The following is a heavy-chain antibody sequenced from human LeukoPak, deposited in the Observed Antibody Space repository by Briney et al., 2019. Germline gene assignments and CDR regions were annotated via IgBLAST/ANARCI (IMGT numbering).Heavy chain of an antibody. CDR1: GGSFSGYY. Sequence: SETLPLTFAVYGGSFSGYYWSWIRQPPGKGLEWIGEINHSGSTNYNPSLKSRVTISVDTSKNQFSLKLSSVTAADTAVYYCARGYSGYDPFDYWGQGTLVTVSS. V-gene: IGHV4-34*01. CDR3: ARGYSGYDPFDY. D-gene: IGHD5-12*01. J-gene: IGHJ4*01. CDR2: INHSGST.